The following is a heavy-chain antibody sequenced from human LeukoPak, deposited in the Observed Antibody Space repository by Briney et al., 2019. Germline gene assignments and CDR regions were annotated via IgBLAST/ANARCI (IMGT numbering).Heavy chain of an antibody. CDR2: IYTSGST. D-gene: IGHD2-15*01. V-gene: IGHV4-4*07. Sequence: SETLSLTCTVSGGSISSYYWSWIRQPAGKGLEWIGRIYTSGSTNYNPSLKSRVTMSVDTSENQFSLKLRSVTAADTAMYYCARLWSTDCSGGSCPHQPNSWGQGTLVTVSS. CDR3: ARLWSTDCSGGSCPHQPNS. CDR1: GGSISSYY. J-gene: IGHJ4*02.